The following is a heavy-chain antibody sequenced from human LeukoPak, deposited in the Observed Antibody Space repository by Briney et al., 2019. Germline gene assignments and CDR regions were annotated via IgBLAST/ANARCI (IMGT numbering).Heavy chain of an antibody. V-gene: IGHV1-24*01. D-gene: IGHD5-12*01. Sequence: ASVKVSCKVSGYTLTELSLHWVRQAPGKGLEWVGGFDPEDGETIYAQKFQGRVTMTEDTSTDTAYMELSSLRSEDTAVYYCAFHEGGATILGYWGQGTLVTVSS. J-gene: IGHJ4*02. CDR1: GYTLTELS. CDR3: AFHEGGATILGY. CDR2: FDPEDGET.